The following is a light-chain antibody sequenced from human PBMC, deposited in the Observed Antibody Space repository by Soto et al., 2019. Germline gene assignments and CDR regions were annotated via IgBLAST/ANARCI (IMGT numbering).Light chain of an antibody. V-gene: IGKV3-11*01. CDR1: QSISSY. Sequence: DMMLSQSPATLSLSPGERATLSCRASQSISSYLAWYQQSPGQAPRLLIYDASNRATGIPARFSGSGSGTDFTLTISSLEPEDFAVYYCQQRSNLPLTFGGGSKVDI. J-gene: IGKJ4*01. CDR3: QQRSNLPLT. CDR2: DAS.